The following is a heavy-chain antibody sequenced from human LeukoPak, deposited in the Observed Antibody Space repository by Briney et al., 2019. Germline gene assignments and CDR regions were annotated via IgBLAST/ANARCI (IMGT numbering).Heavy chain of an antibody. Sequence: GGSLRLSCAASGFTFSSYAMSWVRQAPGKGLEWVSAISGTGGSTYYADSVKGRFTISRDNSKNTLYLQMNSLRAEDTAVYYCAKTSWEAVLCFDYWGQGTLVTVSS. CDR3: AKTSWEAVLCFDY. CDR2: ISGTGGST. CDR1: GFTFSSYA. V-gene: IGHV3-23*01. D-gene: IGHD2/OR15-2a*01. J-gene: IGHJ4*02.